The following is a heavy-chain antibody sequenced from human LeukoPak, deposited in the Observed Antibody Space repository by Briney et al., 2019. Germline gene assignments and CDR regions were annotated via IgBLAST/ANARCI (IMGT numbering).Heavy chain of an antibody. D-gene: IGHD2-15*01. Sequence: GGSLRLSCAASGFTFSDAWMTWVRQAPGKGLEWVGRIKRKTNGGTTDYAAPVKGRFTISRDDSKNTLYFEMNSLKTEDTAIYYCSALGCPQYFHHWGQGTLVTVSS. J-gene: IGHJ4*02. CDR2: IKRKTNGGTT. CDR3: SALGCPQYFHH. CDR1: GFTFSDAW. V-gene: IGHV3-15*01.